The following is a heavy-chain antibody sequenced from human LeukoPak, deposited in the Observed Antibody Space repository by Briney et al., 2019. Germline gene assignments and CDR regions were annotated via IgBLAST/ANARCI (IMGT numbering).Heavy chain of an antibody. CDR2: INHIGST. J-gene: IGHJ4*02. CDR3: ARGRSRMVRGVPYFDY. D-gene: IGHD3-10*01. CDR1: GGSFSGYY. V-gene: IGHV4-34*01. Sequence: SETLSLTCAVYGGSFSGYYWSWIRQPPGKGLEWIGEINHIGSTNYNPSLKSRVTISVDTSKNQFSLKLSSVTAADTAVYYCARGRSRMVRGVPYFDYWGQGTLVTVSS.